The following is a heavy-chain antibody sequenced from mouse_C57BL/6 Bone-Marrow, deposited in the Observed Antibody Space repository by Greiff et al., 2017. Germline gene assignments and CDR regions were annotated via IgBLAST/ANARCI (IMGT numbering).Heavy chain of an antibody. CDR3: ARQGFYYGSPYAMDY. CDR1: GFTFSDYG. J-gene: IGHJ4*01. CDR2: ISNLAYSI. V-gene: IGHV5-15*01. D-gene: IGHD1-1*01. Sequence: EVHLAESGGGLVQPGGSLKLSCAASGFTFSDYGMAWVRQAPRKGPEWVAFISNLAYSIYYADTVTGRFTIARENAKNTLYLEMSSLRSEDTAMYYCARQGFYYGSPYAMDYWGQGTSVTVSS.